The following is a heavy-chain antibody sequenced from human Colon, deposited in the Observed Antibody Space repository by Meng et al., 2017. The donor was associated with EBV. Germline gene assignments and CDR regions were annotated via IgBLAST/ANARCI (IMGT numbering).Heavy chain of an antibody. CDR2: IYHGVNI. CDR1: GDSITSGDYS. CDR3: VRDTRRGGGWFDP. D-gene: IGHD3-10*01. V-gene: IGHV4-30-2*01. J-gene: IGHJ5*02. Sequence: QVQLQESGSGLVRPSQTLSLTCAVSGDSITSGDYSWTWIRHPPGKGLEWIGYIYHGVNIYYTPSLRSRVTISVDKSRNQFSLKLTSVSAVDTAVYYCVRDTRRGGGWFDPWGQGTLVTVSS.